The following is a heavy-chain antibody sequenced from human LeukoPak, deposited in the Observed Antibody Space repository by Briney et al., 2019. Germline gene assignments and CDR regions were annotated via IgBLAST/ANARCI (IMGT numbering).Heavy chain of an antibody. V-gene: IGHV4-39*07. CDR1: GFTFSSYW. Sequence: PGGSLRLSCAASGFTFSSYWMSWVRQPPGKGLEWIGSIYYSGSTYYNPSLKSRVTISVDTSKNQFSLKLSSVTAADTAVYYCARATMTTVTTIDYWGQGTLVTVSS. J-gene: IGHJ4*02. CDR2: IYYSGST. CDR3: ARATMTTVTTIDY. D-gene: IGHD4-17*01.